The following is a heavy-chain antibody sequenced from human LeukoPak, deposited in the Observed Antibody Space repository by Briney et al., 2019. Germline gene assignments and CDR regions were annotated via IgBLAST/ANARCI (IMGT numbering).Heavy chain of an antibody. Sequence: ASVKVSCKASGYTFTSYYMHWVRQAPGQGLEWMGIINPSGGSTSYAQKFQGRVTMTRDTSTSTVYMALSSLRSEDTAVYYCARDVHCSGGSCYYYGMDVWGKGTTVTVSS. CDR1: GYTFTSYY. CDR2: INPSGGST. J-gene: IGHJ6*04. D-gene: IGHD2-15*01. CDR3: ARDVHCSGGSCYYYGMDV. V-gene: IGHV1-46*01.